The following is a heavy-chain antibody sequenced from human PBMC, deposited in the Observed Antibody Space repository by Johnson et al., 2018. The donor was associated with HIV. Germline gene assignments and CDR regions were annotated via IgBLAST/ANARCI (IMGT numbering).Heavy chain of an antibody. V-gene: IGHV3-20*04. CDR1: GFTFDDYG. CDR3: AKDKAVGATHYFAFDI. D-gene: IGHD1-26*01. CDR2: INWNGGST. Sequence: VQLVESGGGVVRPGGSLRLSCAASGFTFDDYGMSWVRQAPGKGLELVSGINWNGGSTGYADSVKGRFTISSDNSKNTLYLQMNSLRAEDTAVYYCAKDKAVGATHYFAFDIWGQGTMVTVSS. J-gene: IGHJ3*02.